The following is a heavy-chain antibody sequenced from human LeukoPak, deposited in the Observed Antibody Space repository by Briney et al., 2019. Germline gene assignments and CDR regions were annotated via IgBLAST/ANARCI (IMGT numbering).Heavy chain of an antibody. CDR1: GYTFTGYY. CDR3: ARARTWDF. J-gene: IGHJ4*02. D-gene: IGHD2-8*01. Sequence: GASVKVSCKASGYTFTGYYMHWVRQAPGQGLEWMGWINPNSGDTNYAQKFQGRVTVTRDTSISTAYMEPSRLESDDTAVYYCARARTWDFWGQGTLVTVSS. V-gene: IGHV1-2*02. CDR2: INPNSGDT.